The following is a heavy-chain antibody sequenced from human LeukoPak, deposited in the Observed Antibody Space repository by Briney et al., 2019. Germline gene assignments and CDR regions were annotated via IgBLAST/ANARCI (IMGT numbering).Heavy chain of an antibody. CDR1: GYTFTGYY. D-gene: IGHD3-10*01. V-gene: IGHV1-2*04. J-gene: IGHJ3*02. Sequence: ASVKVSCKASGYTFTGYYMHWVRQAPGQGLDWMGWINPNSGGTNYAQKFQGWVTMSRDTSISTAYMELSRLRSDDTAVYYCARGRITMVRGVITDAFDIWGQGTMVTVSS. CDR2: INPNSGGT. CDR3: ARGRITMVRGVITDAFDI.